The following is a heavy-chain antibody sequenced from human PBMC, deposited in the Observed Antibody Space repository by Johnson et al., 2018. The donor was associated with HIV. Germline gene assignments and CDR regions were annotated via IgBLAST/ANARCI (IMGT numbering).Heavy chain of an antibody. CDR1: GFTFSSYA. CDR2: IRDSGRT. Sequence: ELQLVESGGGLVQPGGSLRLSCAASGFTFSSYAMSWVRQAPGKGLAWVSAIRDSGRTYYADSVQGRFTISRDNSKNTLYLQMNSLRAEDTAVYYCAKDLLTLDAFDIWGQGTMVTVSS. V-gene: IGHV3-23*04. J-gene: IGHJ3*02. CDR3: AKDLLTLDAFDI.